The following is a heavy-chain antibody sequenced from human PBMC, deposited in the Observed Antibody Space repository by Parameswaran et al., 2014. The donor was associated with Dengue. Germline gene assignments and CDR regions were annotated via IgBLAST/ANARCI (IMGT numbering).Heavy chain of an antibody. CDR3: SRDKRGTSPWDY. D-gene: IGHD1-7*01. Sequence: VRQMPGKGLEWVGLIETNPYGGTTEFAASVKGRFTISRGDSKSIAYLQMNSLKTEDTAVYYCSRDKRGTSPWDYWGQGTLVTVSS. CDR2: IETNPYGGTT. V-gene: IGHV3-49*02. J-gene: IGHJ4*02.